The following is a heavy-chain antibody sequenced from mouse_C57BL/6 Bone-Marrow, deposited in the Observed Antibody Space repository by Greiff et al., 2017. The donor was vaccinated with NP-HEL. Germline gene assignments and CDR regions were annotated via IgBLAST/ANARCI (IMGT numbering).Heavy chain of an antibody. CDR3: ARKDDGYYSWFAY. V-gene: IGHV2-2*01. CDR2: IWSGGST. Sequence: QLKESGPGLVQPSQSLSITCTVSGFSLTSYGVHWVRQSPGKGLEWLGVIWSGGSTDYNAAFISRLSISKDNSKSQVFFKMNSLQADDTAIYYCARKDDGYYSWFAYWGQGTLVTVSA. J-gene: IGHJ3*01. CDR1: GFSLTSYG. D-gene: IGHD2-3*01.